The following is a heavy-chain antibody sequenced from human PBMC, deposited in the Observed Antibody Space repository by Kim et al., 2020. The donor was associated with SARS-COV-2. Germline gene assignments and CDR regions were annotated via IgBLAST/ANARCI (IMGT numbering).Heavy chain of an antibody. Sequence: SETLSLTCAVYGGSFSGYYWSWIRQPPGKGLEWIGEINHSGSTNYNPSLKSRVTISVDTSKNQFSLKLSSVTAADTAVYYCARGPSQDRAFDIWGQGTMVTVSS. V-gene: IGHV4-34*01. J-gene: IGHJ3*02. CDR3: ARGPSQDRAFDI. CDR2: INHSGST. CDR1: GGSFSGYY.